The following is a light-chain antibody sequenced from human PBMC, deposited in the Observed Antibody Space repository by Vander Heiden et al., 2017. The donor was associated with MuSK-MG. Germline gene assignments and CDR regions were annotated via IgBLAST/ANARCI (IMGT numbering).Light chain of an antibody. CDR1: SSNIGSNS. CDR2: TNN. V-gene: IGLV1-47*02. Sequence: QSVLTQPPSASGPPGQRVALSCSGSSSNIGSNSVYWYQQLPGTAPKLLIYTNNQRPSGVPDRFSGSKSGTTASLAISGLRPEDEADYYCAAWDDSLNALVFGGGTKLTVL. J-gene: IGLJ2*01. CDR3: AAWDDSLNALV.